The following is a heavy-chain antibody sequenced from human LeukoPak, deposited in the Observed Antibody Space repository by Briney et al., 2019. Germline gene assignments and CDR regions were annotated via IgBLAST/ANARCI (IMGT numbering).Heavy chain of an antibody. V-gene: IGHV1-2*02. J-gene: IGHJ6*02. Sequence: ASVKVSCKASGYTFTGYYMHWVRQAPGQGLEWMGWINPNSGGTNYAQKLQGRVTMTRDTSISTAYMELSRLRSDDTAVYYCARDYRMVRGAIRYYYYGMDVWGQGTTVTVSS. CDR2: INPNSGGT. CDR3: ARDYRMVRGAIRYYYYGMDV. CDR1: GYTFTGYY. D-gene: IGHD3-10*01.